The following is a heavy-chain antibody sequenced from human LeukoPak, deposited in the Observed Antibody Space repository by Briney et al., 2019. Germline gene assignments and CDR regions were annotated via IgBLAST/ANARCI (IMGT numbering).Heavy chain of an antibody. CDR2: IYTSGST. V-gene: IGHV4-4*07. J-gene: IGHJ6*03. CDR1: GGSISSYY. CDR3: ARGSSSSRYYYYYMDV. Sequence: PSETLSLTCTVSGGSISSYYWSWIRQPAGKGLEWIGRIYTSGSTNYNPSLKSRVTMSVDTSKNQFSLKLSSVTAADTAVYYWARGSSSSRYYYYYMDVWGKGTTVTVSS. D-gene: IGHD6-13*01.